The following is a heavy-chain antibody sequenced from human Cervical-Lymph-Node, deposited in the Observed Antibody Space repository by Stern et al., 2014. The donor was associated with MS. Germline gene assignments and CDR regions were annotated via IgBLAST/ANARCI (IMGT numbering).Heavy chain of an antibody. D-gene: IGHD3-16*01. Sequence: EVQLVQSGGGLVQPGGSLRLSCAASGFTFSYYAMNWVRQAPGKGLEWVSGISGSGDSTSQADSVKGRVTISSDNSKTILYLQLNSLRPEDTAVYYCAKAPGILRIYGIRLGMDVWGQGTTVTVSS. J-gene: IGHJ6*02. CDR2: ISGSGDST. CDR3: AKAPGILRIYGIRLGMDV. V-gene: IGHV3-23*04. CDR1: GFTFSYYA.